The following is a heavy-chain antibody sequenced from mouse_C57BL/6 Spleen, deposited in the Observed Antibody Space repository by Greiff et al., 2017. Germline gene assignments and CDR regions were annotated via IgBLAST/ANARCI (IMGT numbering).Heavy chain of an antibody. CDR2: ISSGSSTI. CDR1: GFTFSDYG. D-gene: IGHD1-1*01. J-gene: IGHJ2*01. V-gene: IGHV5-17*01. CDR3: ARDGSSWESYFDY. Sequence: VQLKESGGGLVKPGGSLKLSCAASGFTFSDYGMHWVRQAPEKGLEWVAYISSGSSTIYYADTVKGRFTISRDNAKNTLFLQMTSLRSEDTAMYYCARDGSSWESYFDYWGQGTTLTVSS.